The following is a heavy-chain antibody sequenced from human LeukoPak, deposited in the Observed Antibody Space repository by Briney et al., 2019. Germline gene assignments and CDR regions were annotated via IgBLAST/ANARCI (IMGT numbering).Heavy chain of an antibody. D-gene: IGHD5-12*01. CDR1: GFTFSDHG. CDR3: ARVGYDYGGADY. J-gene: IGHJ4*02. V-gene: IGHV3-30*03. Sequence: PGKALRLSCAASGFTFSDHGMHWVRQAPGKGLEWVVVMSYDGRSKYSADSLKGRFTISRDNSKNTLYLQMKSLRPEDTAIYYCARVGYDYGGADYWGQGTLVTVSS. CDR2: MSYDGRSK.